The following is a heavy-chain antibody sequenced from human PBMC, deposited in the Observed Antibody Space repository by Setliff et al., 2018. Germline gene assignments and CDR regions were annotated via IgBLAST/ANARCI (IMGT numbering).Heavy chain of an antibody. CDR2: ISPYNGDT. J-gene: IGHJ5*02. CDR3: ARDTSRWTKRFDP. D-gene: IGHD6-13*01. CDR1: GYGFTSYG. Sequence: ASVKVSCKASGYGFTSYGISWVRQAPGQGLEWMGWISPYNGDTSYTQKLQDRVTMTTDISTSTAFMEMRSLTSDDTAIYYCARDTSRWTKRFDPWGQGTLVTVSS. V-gene: IGHV1-18*01.